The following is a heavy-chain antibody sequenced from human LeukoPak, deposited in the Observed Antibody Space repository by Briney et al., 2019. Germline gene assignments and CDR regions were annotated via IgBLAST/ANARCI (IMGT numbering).Heavy chain of an antibody. CDR1: GFTLTDYY. D-gene: IGHD6-13*01. V-gene: IGHV1-2*02. CDR2: INPNTGAT. CDR3: ARGFNRIAAAGKNWFDP. J-gene: IGHJ5*02. Sequence: ASVKVSCKASGFTLTDYYMYWVRQAPGQGLEWMGWINPNTGATNSAQKFQGRVTVTRDTSISTVYMELSRLRSDDTAVYYCARGFNRIAAAGKNWFDPWGQGTLVTVSS.